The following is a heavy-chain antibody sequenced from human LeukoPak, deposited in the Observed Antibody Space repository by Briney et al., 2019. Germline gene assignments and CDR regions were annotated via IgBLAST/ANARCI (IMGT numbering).Heavy chain of an antibody. CDR1: GFTFSSYA. Sequence: GGSLRLSCAASGFTFSSYAMSWVRQPPGKGLEWVSGISGSGDNTYYADSVKGRFTISRDNSKKTLYLHLNSLRVEDAAVYYCAKDGYSSIPGFHFDSWGQGTLVTVSS. CDR3: AKDGYSSIPGFHFDS. CDR2: ISGSGDNT. J-gene: IGHJ4*02. V-gene: IGHV3-23*01. D-gene: IGHD6-13*01.